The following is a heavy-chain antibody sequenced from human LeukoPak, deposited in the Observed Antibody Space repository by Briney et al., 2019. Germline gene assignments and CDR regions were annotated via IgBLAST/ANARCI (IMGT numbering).Heavy chain of an antibody. J-gene: IGHJ5*02. CDR2: FYTSGST. V-gene: IGHV4-4*07. CDR3: ARDQYYYGSGTPFDP. D-gene: IGHD3-10*01. Sequence: PSETLSLTCTVSGGSISSYYWSWIRQPAGKGLEWIGRFYTSGSTNYNPSLKSRVTMSIDTSKNQFSLKLSSVTAADTAVYYCARDQYYYGSGTPFDPWGQGTLVTVSS. CDR1: GGSISSYY.